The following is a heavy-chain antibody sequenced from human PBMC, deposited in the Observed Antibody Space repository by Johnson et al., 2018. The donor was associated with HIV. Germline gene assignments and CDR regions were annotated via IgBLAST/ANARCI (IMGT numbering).Heavy chain of an antibody. CDR3: ALVSYFWSAYQNDAFDI. CDR2: ISYDGSNS. CDR1: GFTFNSYA. Sequence: QVQLVESGGGVVQPARSLRLSCVASGFTFNSYAMHWVRQAPGKGLEWVTLISYDGSNSYYSDSVKGRFTISRDNSKNTLYLQMNSLTADDTAVYYCALVSYFWSAYQNDAFDIWGQGTMVTVSS. J-gene: IGHJ3*02. D-gene: IGHD3-3*01. V-gene: IGHV3-30*04.